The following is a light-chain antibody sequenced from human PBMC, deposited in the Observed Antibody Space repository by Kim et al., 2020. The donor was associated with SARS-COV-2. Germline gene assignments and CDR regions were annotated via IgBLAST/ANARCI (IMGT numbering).Light chain of an antibody. J-gene: IGKJ4*01. Sequence: DIQLTQSPSSLAASAGDRVTIACRASQSISTYLNWYQQKPGKAPKLLIYAASTLQSGVPSRFSGSGSGTDFTLTISSLQPEDFSTFYCQQSHTTPLLTFGGGTKVDIK. CDR2: AAS. CDR1: QSISTY. V-gene: IGKV1-39*01. CDR3: QQSHTTPLLT.